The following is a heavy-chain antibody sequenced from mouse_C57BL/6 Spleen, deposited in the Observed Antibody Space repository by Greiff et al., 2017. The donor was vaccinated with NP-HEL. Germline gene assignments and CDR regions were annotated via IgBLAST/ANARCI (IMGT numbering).Heavy chain of an antibody. V-gene: IGHV1-26*01. CDR1: GYTFTDYY. Sequence: VQLQQSGPELVKPGASVKISCKASGYTFTDYYMNWVKQSHGKSLEWIGDINPNNGGTSYNQKFKGKATLTVDKSSSTAYMELRSLTSEDSAVYYCARSGALYGYYFDYWGQGTTLTVSS. CDR2: INPNNGGT. J-gene: IGHJ2*01. CDR3: ARSGALYGYYFDY. D-gene: IGHD1-1*01.